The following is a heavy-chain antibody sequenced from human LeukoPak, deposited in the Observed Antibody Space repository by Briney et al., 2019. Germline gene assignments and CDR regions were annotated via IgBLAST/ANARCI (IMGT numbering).Heavy chain of an antibody. CDR3: GRAGVAGIYPPDL. CDR1: GFTFSTHW. CDR2: LIGDGSAT. Sequence: GGSLRLSCAASGFTFSTHWMHWVRQAPGKGLVWVLRLIGDGSATSYAESVMGRFTISRDNAKNIVYLQMNSLRDEDTAVYFCGRAGVAGIYPPDLWGQGTLVTVSS. D-gene: IGHD3-3*01. V-gene: IGHV3-74*01. J-gene: IGHJ5*02.